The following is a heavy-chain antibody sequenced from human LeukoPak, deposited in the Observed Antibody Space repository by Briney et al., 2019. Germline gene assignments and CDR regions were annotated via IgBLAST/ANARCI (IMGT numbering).Heavy chain of an antibody. J-gene: IGHJ6*02. CDR3: ARFISSWYGMDV. CDR1: GGSISSGGYY. Sequence: PSETLSLTCTVSGGSISSGGYYWSWIRQHPGKGLEWIGEVNHSGSTNYNPSLKSRVTISVDTSKNQFSLKLSSVTAADTAVYYCARFISSWYGMDVWGQGTTVTVSS. V-gene: IGHV4-39*07. CDR2: VNHSGST. D-gene: IGHD6-13*01.